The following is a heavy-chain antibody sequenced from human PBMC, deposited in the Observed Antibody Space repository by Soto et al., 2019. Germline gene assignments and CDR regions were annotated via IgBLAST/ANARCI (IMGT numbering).Heavy chain of an antibody. CDR1: GGSFSGYY. Sequence: PSETLSLTCAVYGGSFSGYYWSWIRQPPGKGLEWIGEINHSGSTNYNPSLKSRVTVSVDTSKNQFSLKLSSVTAADTAVYYCARTDIVVVPAAPMYFDYWGQGTLVTVS. J-gene: IGHJ4*02. V-gene: IGHV4-34*01. CDR3: ARTDIVVVPAAPMYFDY. CDR2: INHSGST. D-gene: IGHD2-2*01.